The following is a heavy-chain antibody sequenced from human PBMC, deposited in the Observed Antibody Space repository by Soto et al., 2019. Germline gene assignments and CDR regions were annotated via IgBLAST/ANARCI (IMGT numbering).Heavy chain of an antibody. Sequence: PGGSLRLSCAASGFTFSNAWISWVRQAPGKGLEWVGRIKSKTDGGTTDYAAPVKGRFTISRDDSKNTLYLQMNSLKTEDTAVYYCTTAVVPAARAYYYYGMDVWGQGTTVTVSS. J-gene: IGHJ6*02. CDR1: GFTFSNAW. D-gene: IGHD2-2*01. V-gene: IGHV3-15*01. CDR3: TTAVVPAARAYYYYGMDV. CDR2: IKSKTDGGTT.